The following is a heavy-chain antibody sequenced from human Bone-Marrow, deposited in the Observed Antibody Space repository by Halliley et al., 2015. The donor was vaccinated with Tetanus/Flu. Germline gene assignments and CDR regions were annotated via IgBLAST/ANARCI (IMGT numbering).Heavy chain of an antibody. CDR1: DESLSGYY. CDR3: ARGGWRRQRNWFDP. Sequence: LRLSCAVFDESLSGYYWSWLRQPPGKGLEWIGEISHSGSTRHNPALRSRVTMSVDTSKKQISLKLRSATAADTAIYYCARGGWRRQRNWFDPWGQGTLVTVSS. V-gene: IGHV4-34*01. J-gene: IGHJ5*02. CDR2: ISHSGST. D-gene: IGHD6-19*01.